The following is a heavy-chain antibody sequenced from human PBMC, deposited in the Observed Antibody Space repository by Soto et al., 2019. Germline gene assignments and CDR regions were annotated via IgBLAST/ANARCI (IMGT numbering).Heavy chain of an antibody. CDR3: GRQPGHCGSTTCFGYYSVDV. Sequence: QLQLQESGPRLVKPSETLSLTCSVSGGSISSSSYSWGWIRQPPGKGLEWIGTIYYSGSTHYNPSLEGRVAISADTPNNQLSLRLSSVTAADTAVYYCGRQPGHCGSTTCFGYYSVDVWDQGTTVTVS. CDR1: GGSISSSSYS. V-gene: IGHV4-39*01. J-gene: IGHJ6*02. CDR2: IYYSGST. D-gene: IGHD2-2*01.